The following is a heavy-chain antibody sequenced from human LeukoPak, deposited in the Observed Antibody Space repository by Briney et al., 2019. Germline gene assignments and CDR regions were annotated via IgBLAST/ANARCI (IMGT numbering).Heavy chain of an antibody. CDR3: ARDWAKRD. Sequence: GGSLRLSCAASGFTVSSNYMSWVRQAPGKGLEWVSVIYSGGSTYYADSVKGRFTISKDNSKNTPYLQMNSLRAEDTAVYYCARDWAKRDWGQGTLVTVSS. J-gene: IGHJ4*02. V-gene: IGHV3-53*01. CDR1: GFTVSSNY. CDR2: IYSGGST. D-gene: IGHD5-24*01.